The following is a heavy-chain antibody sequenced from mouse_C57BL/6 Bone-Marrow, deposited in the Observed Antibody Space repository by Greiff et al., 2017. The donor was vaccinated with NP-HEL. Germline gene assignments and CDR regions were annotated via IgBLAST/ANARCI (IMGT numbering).Heavy chain of an antibody. CDR3: ARSIYDDYADDRFYVMDY. CDR1: GFTFTDYY. J-gene: IGHJ4*01. D-gene: IGHD2-4*01. CDR2: ISNKANGSTI. V-gene: IGHV7-3*01. Sequence: EVKLMESGGGLVQPGGSLSLSCAASGFTFTDYYMSWVRQPPGKALEWVGFISNKANGSTIEYSASVKGRFTISRDSSPSILYLQLNALRAEDSATYYCARSIYDDYADDRFYVMDYWGQGTSVTVSS.